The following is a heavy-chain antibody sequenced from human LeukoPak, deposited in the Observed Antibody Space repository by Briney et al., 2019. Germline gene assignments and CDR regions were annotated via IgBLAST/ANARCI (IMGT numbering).Heavy chain of an antibody. V-gene: IGHV3-11*01. CDR1: GFTFTDYY. CDR2: ISSSGSTI. J-gene: IGHJ4*02. CDR3: ARSGDSSGYFREITLYYFDY. Sequence: GGSLRLSCAASGFTFTDYYMSWIRQAPEKGLEWVSYISSSGSTIHYADSVKGRFTISRDNAKNSLYLQMNSLRAEDTAVYYCARSGDSSGYFREITLYYFDYWGQGTLVTVSS. D-gene: IGHD3-22*01.